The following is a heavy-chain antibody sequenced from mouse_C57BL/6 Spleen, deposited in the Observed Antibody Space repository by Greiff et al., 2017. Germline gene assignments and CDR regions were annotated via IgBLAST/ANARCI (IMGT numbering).Heavy chain of an antibody. V-gene: IGHV10-1*01. D-gene: IGHD1-2*01. J-gene: IGHJ2*01. CDR1: GFSFNTYA. CDR2: IRSKSNNYAT. CDR3: ERQRIWTTALDY. Sequence: EVLLVESGGGLVQPKGSLKLSCAASGFSFNTYAMNWVRQAPGKGLEWVARIRSKSNNYATSYADSVKDRFTISRDDSESMLYLQMNNLKTEDTAMYYCERQRIWTTALDYWGQGTTLTVSS.